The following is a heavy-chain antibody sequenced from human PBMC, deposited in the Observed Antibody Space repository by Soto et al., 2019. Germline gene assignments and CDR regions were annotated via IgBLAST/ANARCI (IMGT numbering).Heavy chain of an antibody. D-gene: IGHD3-22*01. CDR3: TRSQIFINTSGGMDV. CDR2: IKGKASNYAS. J-gene: IGHJ6*02. Sequence: GGSLRLSCVTSGFTSSASPIHWVRQAPGRGLEWLGPIKGKASNYASSYGATVRGTFTIYRDASKNSAFLQMTSLQTEETAVYYCTRSQIFINTSGGMDVWAQGTTVTVSS. V-gene: IGHV3-73*01. CDR1: GFTSSASP.